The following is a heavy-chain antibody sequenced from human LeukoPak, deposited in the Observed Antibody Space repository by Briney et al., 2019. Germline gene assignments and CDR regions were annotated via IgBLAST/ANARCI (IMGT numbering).Heavy chain of an antibody. D-gene: IGHD5-24*01. J-gene: IGHJ4*02. CDR3: ARASRDGYNQNFDY. V-gene: IGHV5-51*01. Sequence: GESLKISCKAYGYSFFSNYWIAWVRQRPGKGLECMGILYPGDSDSRYSPSFQGQVTISADRSISTAYLHWSSLKVSDTAMYYCARASRDGYNQNFDYWGQGTLVTVSS. CDR2: LYPGDSDS. CDR1: GYSFFSNYW.